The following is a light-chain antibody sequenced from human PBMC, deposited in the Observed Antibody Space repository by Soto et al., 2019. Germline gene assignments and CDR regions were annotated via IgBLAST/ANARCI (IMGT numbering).Light chain of an antibody. J-gene: IGKJ1*01. CDR1: ESLSPHS. CDR2: GPS. Sequence: IVLTQSPGTLSLSPGETATLSCRASESLSPHSIAWYQQKPGQAPRLLIYGPSGRATGIPDRISGSGSGTDFTLTISGLEPEDFAVYWCQQYDSSPRTFGQGTKVEIK. V-gene: IGKV3-20*01. CDR3: QQYDSSPRT.